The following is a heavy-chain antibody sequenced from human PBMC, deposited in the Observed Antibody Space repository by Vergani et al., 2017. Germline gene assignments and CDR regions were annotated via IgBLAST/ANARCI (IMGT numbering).Heavy chain of an antibody. CDR1: GGSISSGSYY. D-gene: IGHD2-2*01. CDR3: ARYCSSTSCYQGCFDY. V-gene: IGHV4-61*02. Sequence: QVQLQESGPGLVKPSQTLSLTCTVSGGSISSGSYYWSWIRQPAGKGLEWIGRIYTSGSTNYNPSLKSRVTMSVDTSKNQFSLKLSSVTAADTAVYYCARYCSSTSCYQGCFDYWGQGTLVTVSS. J-gene: IGHJ4*02. CDR2: IYTSGST.